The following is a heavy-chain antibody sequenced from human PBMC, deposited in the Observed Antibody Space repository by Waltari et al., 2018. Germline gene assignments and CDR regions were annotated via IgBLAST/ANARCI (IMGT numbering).Heavy chain of an antibody. CDR1: GGTFSNYA. D-gene: IGHD3-22*01. V-gene: IGHV1-69*08. J-gene: IGHJ3*02. CDR2: IIPMFDAA. CDR3: ARAMGMYDSGGYYPPSAFDI. Sequence: QVHLVQSGAEVKKPGSSVKVSCKASGGTFSNYAIIWVRQAPGQGLVWMGRIIPMFDAANYAQTFQGRVTITADKSTSTAYMELSSLGSEDTALYYCARAMGMYDSGGYYPPSAFDIWGQGTMVTVSS.